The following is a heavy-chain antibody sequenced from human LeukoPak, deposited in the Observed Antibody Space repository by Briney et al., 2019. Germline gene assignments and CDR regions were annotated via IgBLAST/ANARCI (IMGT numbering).Heavy chain of an antibody. J-gene: IGHJ4*02. V-gene: IGHV4-34*01. Sequence: SETLSLTCAVYGGSFSGYYWSWIRQPPGKGLEWIGEINHSGSTNYNPSLKSRVTISVDTSKNQFSLKLSSVTAADTAVYYCARGTFVGYYDFWSGYSVAYFDYWGQGTLVTVSS. CDR3: ARGTFVGYYDFWSGYSVAYFDY. CDR1: GGSFSGYY. CDR2: INHSGST. D-gene: IGHD3-3*01.